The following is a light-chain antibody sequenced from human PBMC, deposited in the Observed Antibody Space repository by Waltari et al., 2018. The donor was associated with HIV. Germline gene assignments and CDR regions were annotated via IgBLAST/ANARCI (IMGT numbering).Light chain of an antibody. CDR1: YSNIGKSS. J-gene: IGLJ2*01. Sequence: QSVLTQPPSVSAAPGQKVIISCSGGYSNIGKSSVSWYQQLPGTAPKLLIYDSNRGPSGIPDRFSGSKSGTSATLAITGLQSGDEADYFCGTWDTSLSVGIFGGGTKLTVL. CDR3: GTWDTSLSVGI. CDR2: DSN. V-gene: IGLV1-51*01.